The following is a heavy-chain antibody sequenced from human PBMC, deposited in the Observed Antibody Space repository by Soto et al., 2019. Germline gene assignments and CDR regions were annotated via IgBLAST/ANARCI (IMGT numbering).Heavy chain of an antibody. CDR1: GGTFSSYA. J-gene: IGHJ6*02. D-gene: IGHD2-8*01. V-gene: IGHV1-69*01. Sequence: QVQLVQSGAEVKKPGSSVKFSCKASGGTFSSYAISWVRQAPGQGLEWMGGIIPIFGTANYAQKFQGRVTITADESTSTAYMELSSLRSEDTAVYYCARDTEVGYAIPSGMAVWGQGTTVTVSS. CDR2: IIPIFGTA. CDR3: ARDTEVGYAIPSGMAV.